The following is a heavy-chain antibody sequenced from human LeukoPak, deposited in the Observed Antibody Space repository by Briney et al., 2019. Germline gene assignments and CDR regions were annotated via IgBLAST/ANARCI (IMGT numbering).Heavy chain of an antibody. CDR3: AKRRLWLPY. CDR1: GFTFSSYA. CDR2: ISYDGSNK. J-gene: IGHJ4*02. V-gene: IGHV3-30-3*02. D-gene: IGHD5-18*01. Sequence: GGSLRLSCAASGFTFSSYAMHWVRQAPGKGLEWVAVISYDGSNKYYADSVKGRFTISRDNSKNTLYLQMNSLRAEDTAVYYCAKRRLWLPYWGQGTLVTVSS.